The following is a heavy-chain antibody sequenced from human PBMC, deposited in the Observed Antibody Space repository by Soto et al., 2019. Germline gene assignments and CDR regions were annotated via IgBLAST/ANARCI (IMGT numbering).Heavy chain of an antibody. Sequence: GGSLRLSCAASGFTFSSYGMHWVRQAPGKGLEWVAVIWYDGSNKYYADSVKGRFTISRDNSKNTLYLQMNSLRAEDTAVYYCARDYYDRKKTPDYWGQGTLVTVSS. CDR1: GFTFSSYG. D-gene: IGHD3-22*01. CDR3: ARDYYDRKKTPDY. J-gene: IGHJ4*02. V-gene: IGHV3-33*01. CDR2: IWYDGSNK.